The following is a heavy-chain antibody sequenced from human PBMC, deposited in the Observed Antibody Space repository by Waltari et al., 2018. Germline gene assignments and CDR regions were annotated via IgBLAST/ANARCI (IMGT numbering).Heavy chain of an antibody. V-gene: IGHV4-39*01. CDR3: ARLWEWEPEQYYFDY. Sequence: QLQLQESGPGLVKPSETLSLTCTVSGGSISSSSYYWGWIRPPPGKGLEWMWSIDYSGSTYYNPSLKSRVTISVDTSKNQFSLKLSSVTAADTAVYYCARLWEWEPEQYYFDYWGQGTLVTVSS. CDR1: GGSISSSSYY. J-gene: IGHJ4*02. CDR2: IDYSGST. D-gene: IGHD1-26*01.